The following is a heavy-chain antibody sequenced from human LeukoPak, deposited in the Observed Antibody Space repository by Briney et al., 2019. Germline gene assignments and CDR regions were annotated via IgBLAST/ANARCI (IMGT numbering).Heavy chain of an antibody. D-gene: IGHD5-24*01. CDR2: IYYSGST. V-gene: IGHV4-59*13. J-gene: IGHJ4*02. CDR1: GGSISSYY. Sequence: SETLSLTCTVSGGSISSYYWSWIRQPPGKGLEWIGYIYYSGSTNYNPSLKSRVTLSVDSSKNQFSLKLSSVTAADTAVYYCARGAMTTTSTFDYWGQGTLVTVSS. CDR3: ARGAMTTTSTFDY.